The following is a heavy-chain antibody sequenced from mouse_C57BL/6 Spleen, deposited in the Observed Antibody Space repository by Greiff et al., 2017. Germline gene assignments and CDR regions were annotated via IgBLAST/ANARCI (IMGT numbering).Heavy chain of an antibody. CDR1: GYAFSSSW. V-gene: IGHV1-82*01. J-gene: IGHJ1*03. CDR3: AREAPNWYFDV. Sequence: QVQLQQSGPELVKPGASVKISCKASGYAFSSSWMNWVKQRPGKGLEWIGRIYPGDGDTNYNGKFKGKATLTADKSSSTAYMQLSSLTSEDSAVYFCAREAPNWYFDVWGTGTTVTVSS. CDR2: IYPGDGDT.